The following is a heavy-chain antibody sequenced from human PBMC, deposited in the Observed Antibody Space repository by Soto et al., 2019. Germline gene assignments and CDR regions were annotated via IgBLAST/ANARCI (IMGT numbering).Heavy chain of an antibody. Sequence: PGGSLRLSCAASGFTFSNYWMHWVRQAPGKGLVWVSHIDPDGSTTNYADSVKGRFTISRDNAKTTLYLQMNSLRAEDTAVYYCVRLLDYDYWGQGTLVTVSS. V-gene: IGHV3-74*01. CDR3: VRLLDYDY. CDR1: GFTFSNYW. D-gene: IGHD4-17*01. CDR2: IDPDGSTT. J-gene: IGHJ4*02.